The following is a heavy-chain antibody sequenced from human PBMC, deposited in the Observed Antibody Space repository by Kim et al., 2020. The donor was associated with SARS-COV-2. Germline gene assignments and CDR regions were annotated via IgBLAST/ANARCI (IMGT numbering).Heavy chain of an antibody. D-gene: IGHD3-10*01. Sequence: GGSLRLSCAASGFSFRNYGMSWVRQAPGKGLEWVTGITGSGDVAVYADSVKGRFTTSRDNSKTTVYLEMNNLAAEDTAIYLCAKSVISGAGSYYAIWGQG. V-gene: IGHV3-23*01. CDR3: AKSVISGAGSYYAI. CDR2: ITGSGDVA. CDR1: GFSFRNYG. J-gene: IGHJ1*01.